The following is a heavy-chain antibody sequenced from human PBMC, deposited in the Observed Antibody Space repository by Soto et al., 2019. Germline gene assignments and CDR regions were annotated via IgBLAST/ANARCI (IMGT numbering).Heavy chain of an antibody. Sequence: SDTLSLTCAVHGGSFSGYYWSWIRQPPGKGLEWIGEINHSGSTNYNPSLKSRVTISVETSKDQLSVKLSSVTAADTAVYYCAIPRGNWNYWCFDYWGQGTLVTVSS. CDR2: INHSGST. D-gene: IGHD1-7*01. J-gene: IGHJ4*02. CDR1: GGSFSGYY. CDR3: AIPRGNWNYWCFDY. V-gene: IGHV4-34*01.